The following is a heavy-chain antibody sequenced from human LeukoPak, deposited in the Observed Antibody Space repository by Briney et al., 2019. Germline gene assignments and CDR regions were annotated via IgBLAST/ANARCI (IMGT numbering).Heavy chain of an antibody. CDR1: GYTFTDYY. V-gene: IGHV1-2*02. Sequence: GASVKVSCKASGYTFTDYYMHWVRQAPGHGLEWMGWIYPDSGGTNYAQKFQGRVTMTRDTSISTAYMGLSRLTSDDTAVYYCARGRSDYYLDYWGQGTLVTVSS. CDR3: ARGRSDYYLDY. D-gene: IGHD3-10*01. CDR2: IYPDSGGT. J-gene: IGHJ4*02.